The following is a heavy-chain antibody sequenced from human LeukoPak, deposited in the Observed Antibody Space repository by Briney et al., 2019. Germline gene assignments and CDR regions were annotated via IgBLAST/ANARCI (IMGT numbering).Heavy chain of an antibody. Sequence: SETLSLTCTVSGGSISSYYWSWIRQPPGKGLEWIGYIYTSGSTNYNPSLKSRVTISVDTSKNQFSLKLSSVTAADTAVYYCARSSAIRGYYYYYMDVWGKGTTVTVSS. CDR3: ARSSAIRGYYYYYMDV. V-gene: IGHV4-4*09. CDR2: IYTSGST. CDR1: GGSISSYY. J-gene: IGHJ6*03. D-gene: IGHD2-2*02.